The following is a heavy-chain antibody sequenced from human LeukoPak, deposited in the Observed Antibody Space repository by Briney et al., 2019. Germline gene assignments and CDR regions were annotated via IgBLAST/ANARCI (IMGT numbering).Heavy chain of an antibody. CDR3: ARNRIPAAITGDAFDI. D-gene: IGHD2-2*02. V-gene: IGHV3-21*01. J-gene: IGHJ3*02. CDR2: ISSSSSYI. Sequence: GGSLRLSCAASGFTFSSYSMNWVRQAPGKGLEWVSSISSSSSYIYYADSVKGRFTISRDNAKNSLYLQMNSLRAEDTAVYYCARNRIPAAITGDAFDIWGQGTMLTVSS. CDR1: GFTFSSYS.